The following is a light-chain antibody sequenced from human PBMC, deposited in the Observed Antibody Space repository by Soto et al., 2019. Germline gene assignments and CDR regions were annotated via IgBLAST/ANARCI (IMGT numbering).Light chain of an antibody. V-gene: IGKV1-5*03. CDR1: QSISSW. J-gene: IGKJ5*01. Sequence: DIQMTQSPSTLSASVGDRVTITCRASQSISSWLAWYQQKPGKVPKLLIYKASSLESGVPSRFSGSGSGTEFTLTISSLQPDDFATYYCQQYNGSSRTFGQGTVLEIK. CDR3: QQYNGSSRT. CDR2: KAS.